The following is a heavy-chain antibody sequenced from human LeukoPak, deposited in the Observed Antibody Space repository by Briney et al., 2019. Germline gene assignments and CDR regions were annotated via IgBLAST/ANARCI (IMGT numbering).Heavy chain of an antibody. Sequence: SETLSLTCAVSGYSISSGYYWDWIRRPPGKGLEWIGNIYHSGSTYYNPSLKSRVTISVDTSKNQFSLKLSSVTAADTAVYYCARRYWDDSKFDYWGQGTLVTVSS. CDR1: GYSISSGYY. CDR2: IYHSGST. D-gene: IGHD3-22*01. CDR3: ARRYWDDSKFDY. V-gene: IGHV4-38-2*01. J-gene: IGHJ4*02.